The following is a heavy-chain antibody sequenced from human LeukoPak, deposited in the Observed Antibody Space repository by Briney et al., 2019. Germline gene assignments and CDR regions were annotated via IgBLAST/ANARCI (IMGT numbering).Heavy chain of an antibody. V-gene: IGHV3-9*01. CDR3: AKTREYKQWLDDAFDI. Sequence: GGSLRLSCAASGFTFDDYAMHWVRQAPGKGLEWVSGISWNSGSIGYADSVKGRFTISRDNAKSSLYLQMNSLRAEDTALYYCAKTREYKQWLDDAFDIWGQGTMVTVSS. J-gene: IGHJ3*02. D-gene: IGHD6-19*01. CDR1: GFTFDDYA. CDR2: ISWNSGSI.